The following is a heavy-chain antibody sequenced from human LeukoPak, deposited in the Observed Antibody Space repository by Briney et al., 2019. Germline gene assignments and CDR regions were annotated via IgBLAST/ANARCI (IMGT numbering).Heavy chain of an antibody. CDR1: GFTFSDYY. J-gene: IGHJ5*02. D-gene: IGHD6-13*01. CDR3: ARDRRAAAGINWCDP. Sequence: GGSLRLSCAASGFTFSDYYMSWIRQAPGKGLERVSYISSSGSTIYYTDSVKGRFTISRDNAKNSLYLQMNSLRAEDTAVYYCARDRRAAAGINWCDPWGEGTLVTVSS. CDR2: ISSSGSTI. V-gene: IGHV3-11*01.